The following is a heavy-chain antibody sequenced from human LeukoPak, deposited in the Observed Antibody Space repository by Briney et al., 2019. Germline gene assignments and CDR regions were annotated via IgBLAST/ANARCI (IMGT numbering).Heavy chain of an antibody. V-gene: IGHV1-2*02. CDR2: LNPNSGGT. J-gene: IGHJ1*01. D-gene: IGHD3-10*01. CDR1: VYTLTGFC. Sequence: ASVKVSCKASVYTLTGFCIHWVRQAPGQGLEWMGWLNPNSGGTNYAQNFRGRVTMTRDTSISTGYMELSRLRSDDTAVYYCARDLDNYSGSGSYYNGDPLFQHWGQGTLVTVSS. CDR3: ARDLDNYSGSGSYYNGDPLFQH.